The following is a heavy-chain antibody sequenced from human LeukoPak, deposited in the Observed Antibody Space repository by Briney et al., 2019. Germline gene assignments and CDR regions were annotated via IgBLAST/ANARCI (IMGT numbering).Heavy chain of an antibody. V-gene: IGHV1-18*01. J-gene: IGHJ3*02. CDR3: ARDQHDHDLLWFDAFDI. CDR2: ISAYNGNT. D-gene: IGHD3-10*01. CDR1: GYTFTSYG. Sequence: ASVKVSCKASGYTFTSYGISWVRQAPGQGLEWMGWISAYNGNTNYAQKLQGRVTMTTDTSTSTAYMELRSLRSDDTAVYYCARDQHDHDLLWFDAFDIWGQGTMVTVSS.